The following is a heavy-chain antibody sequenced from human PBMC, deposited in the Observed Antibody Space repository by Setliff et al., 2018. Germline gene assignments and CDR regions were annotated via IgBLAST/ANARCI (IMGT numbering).Heavy chain of an antibody. V-gene: IGHV5-51*01. CDR3: ARSPLDDAFDI. CDR1: GYSFTTYW. CDR2: ICPADSDP. Sequence: GESLKISCKGSGYSFTTYWIGWVRQMPGKGLELMGIICPADSDPRYSPSFQGQVTISVDKSISTVYLHWSSLKASDTAMYYCARSPLDDAFDIWGQGTMVTVSS. J-gene: IGHJ3*02.